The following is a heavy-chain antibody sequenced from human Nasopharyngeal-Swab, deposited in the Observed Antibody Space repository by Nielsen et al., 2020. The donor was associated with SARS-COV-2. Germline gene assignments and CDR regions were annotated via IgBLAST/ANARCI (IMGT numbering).Heavy chain of an antibody. CDR3: AKGYDLWGGLDY. Sequence: GESLKLSCAASGFPFSHYVLHWVRQAPDKGLEWVAVIWYDASKKYYADSVKGRFTISRDNSKNTLYLQMNSLRAEDTAVYYCAKGYDLWGGLDYWGQGTLVTVSS. CDR2: IWYDASKK. CDR1: GFPFSHYV. V-gene: IGHV3-33*06. D-gene: IGHD3-3*01. J-gene: IGHJ4*02.